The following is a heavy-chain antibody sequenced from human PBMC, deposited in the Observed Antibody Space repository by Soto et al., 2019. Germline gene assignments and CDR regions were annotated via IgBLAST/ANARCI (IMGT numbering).Heavy chain of an antibody. D-gene: IGHD3-3*01. J-gene: IGHJ4*02. CDR2: IYHSGST. Sequence: NPSETLSLTCAVSGGSISSSNWWSWVRQPPGKGLEWIGEIYHSGSTNYNPSLKSRVTISVDKSKNQFSLKLSSVTAADTAVYYCAGGNYDFWSGFSWGQGTLVTVSS. V-gene: IGHV4-4*02. CDR3: AGGNYDFWSGFS. CDR1: GGSISSSNW.